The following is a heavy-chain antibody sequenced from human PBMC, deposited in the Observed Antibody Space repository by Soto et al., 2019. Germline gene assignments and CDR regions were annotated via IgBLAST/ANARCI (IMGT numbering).Heavy chain of an antibody. CDR3: AKSVETNWGFGLHNWFDP. V-gene: IGHV3-23*01. CDR2: ISGSADST. CDR1: GFTFAYYA. Sequence: EVQLLESGGDLVQPGGSLRLSCAASGFTFAYYAMSWVRQGPGQGLEWVSAISGSADSTYYADSVKGRFTISRDNSKNTLYLQMNSLRGEDTALYYCAKSVETNWGFGLHNWFDPWGQGTLVTVSS. J-gene: IGHJ5*02. D-gene: IGHD7-27*01.